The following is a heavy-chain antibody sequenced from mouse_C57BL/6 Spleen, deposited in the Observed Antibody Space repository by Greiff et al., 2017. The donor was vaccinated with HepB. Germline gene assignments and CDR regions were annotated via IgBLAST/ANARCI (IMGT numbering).Heavy chain of an antibody. D-gene: IGHD1-1*01. V-gene: IGHV1-69*01. J-gene: IGHJ2*01. CDR3: AMVVATDYFDY. CDR1: GYTFTSYW. CDR2: IDPSDSYT. Sequence: QVQLQQPGAELVMPGASVKLSCKASGYTFTSYWMHWVKQRPGQGLEWIGEIDPSDSYTNYNQKFKGKSTLTVDKSSSTAYMQLSSLTSEDSAVYYCAMVVATDYFDYWGQGTTLTVSS.